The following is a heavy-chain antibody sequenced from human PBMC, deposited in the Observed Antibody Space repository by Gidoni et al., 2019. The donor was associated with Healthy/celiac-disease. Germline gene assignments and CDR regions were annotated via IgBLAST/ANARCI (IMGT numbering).Heavy chain of an antibody. J-gene: IGHJ2*01. D-gene: IGHD5-12*01. CDR2: IYYSGST. CDR3: AREYDGYNNWYFDL. CDR1: GGSISSYY. Sequence: QVQLQESGPGLVKPSETLSLTCTVSGGSISSYYWSWIRQPPGKGLEWLGYIYYSGSTNYNPSLKGRVTISVDTSKNQFSLKLSSVTAADTAVYYCAREYDGYNNWYFDLWGRGTLVTVSS. V-gene: IGHV4-59*01.